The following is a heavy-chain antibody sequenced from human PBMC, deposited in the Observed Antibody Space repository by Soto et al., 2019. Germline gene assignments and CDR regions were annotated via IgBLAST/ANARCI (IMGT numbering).Heavy chain of an antibody. D-gene: IGHD2-2*01. Sequence: SETLSLTCGVYGGSFSGYYWSWIRQPPGKGLEWIGEINHSGSTNYNNPSLKSRVTISVDRSKNQFSLKPSSVTAADTAVYYCARVPDRWGQGTQVTVSS. J-gene: IGHJ5*02. CDR3: ARVPDR. CDR2: INHSGST. V-gene: IGHV4-34*01. CDR1: GGSFSGYY.